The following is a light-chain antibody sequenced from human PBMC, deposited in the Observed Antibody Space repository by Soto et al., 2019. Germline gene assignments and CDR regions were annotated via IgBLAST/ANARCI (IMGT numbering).Light chain of an antibody. J-gene: IGKJ3*01. Sequence: EILLTQSPATLSLSPGERATLSCRASQSISSHLAWYQQKPGQAPRLLIYDASNRATGIPARFSGSGSGTDFTLTISSLEAEDFAVYYCQQWGNWPRVTFGPGTKVDIK. CDR2: DAS. CDR1: QSISSH. V-gene: IGKV3-11*01. CDR3: QQWGNWPRVT.